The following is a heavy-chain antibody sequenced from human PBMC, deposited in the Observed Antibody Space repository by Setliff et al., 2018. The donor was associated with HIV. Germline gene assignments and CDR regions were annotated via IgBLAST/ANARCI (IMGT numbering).Heavy chain of an antibody. Sequence: RASVKVSCKASGGRFSNYGISWVRQAPGQGLEWMGGIIPIFGTTNYAQMFQGRVTMTADESTSTAYMELSSPRSEDTAVYYCARAVVPTYYDVLTGYVYYMDVWGKGTTVTVSS. V-gene: IGHV1-69*13. CDR1: GGRFSNYG. D-gene: IGHD3-9*01. CDR2: IIPIFGTT. J-gene: IGHJ6*03. CDR3: ARAVVPTYYDVLTGYVYYMDV.